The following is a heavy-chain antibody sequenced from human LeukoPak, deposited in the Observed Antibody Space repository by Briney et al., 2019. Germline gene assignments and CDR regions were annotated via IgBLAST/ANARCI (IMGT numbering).Heavy chain of an antibody. CDR1: GYNFTNYW. CDR3: ARGLNFDY. V-gene: IGHV5-51*01. J-gene: IGHJ4*02. CDR2: IYPGDSDI. Sequence: GGSLKISCKDSGYNFTNYWIGWVGQMPGKGLEWMGIIYPGDSDIRYGPSFQGQVTISADRSISTAYLQGSSLKASDTAMYYCARGLNFDYWGQGTLVTVSS.